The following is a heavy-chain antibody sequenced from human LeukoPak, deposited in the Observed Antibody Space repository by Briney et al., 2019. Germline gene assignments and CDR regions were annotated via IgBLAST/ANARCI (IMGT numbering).Heavy chain of an antibody. CDR1: GFTFSRYW. V-gene: IGHV3-74*01. J-gene: IGHJ5*02. D-gene: IGHD3-22*01. CDR3: VRVLSGSWDWFDP. Sequence: GGSLRLSCAASGFTFSRYWIHWVRQAPGKGLEWVSRINPDGSTTTYADSVKGRFTISRDNAKNTVYLQMNSLRAEDTALYHCVRVLSGSWDWFDPWGQGTLVTVSS. CDR2: INPDGSTT.